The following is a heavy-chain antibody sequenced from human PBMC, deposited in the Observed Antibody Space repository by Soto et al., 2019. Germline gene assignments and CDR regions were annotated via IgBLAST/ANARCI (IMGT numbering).Heavy chain of an antibody. CDR1: GGSISIGGYS. CDR2: VYYSGST. Sequence: SETLGLTCTISGGSISIGGYSWSWIRQHPGKGLEWIGYVYYSGSTYYNPSLKSRVTISVDTSKNQFSLKLSSVTAADTAVYYCARGLRYSSSWYFDYWGQGTMVTVSS. V-gene: IGHV4-31*03. D-gene: IGHD6-6*01. CDR3: ARGLRYSSSWYFDY. J-gene: IGHJ4*02.